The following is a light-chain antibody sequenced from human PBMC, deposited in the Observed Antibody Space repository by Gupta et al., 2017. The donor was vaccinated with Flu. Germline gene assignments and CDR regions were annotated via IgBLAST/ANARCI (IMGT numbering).Light chain of an antibody. J-gene: IGLJ2*01. CDR2: EVN. CDR1: SRDVGGYNY. CDR3: SSYTSSKTLV. V-gene: IGLV2-14*01. Sequence: SITISCRGSSRDVGGYNYVAWYQQYPGRAPKLIISEVNSRPSGVSHRFSGSKSGNTASLSISGLQPEDEANYYCSSYTSSKTLVFGGGTKVTV.